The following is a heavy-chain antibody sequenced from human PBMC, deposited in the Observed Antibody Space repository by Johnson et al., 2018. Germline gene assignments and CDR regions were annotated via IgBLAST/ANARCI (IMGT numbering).Heavy chain of an antibody. V-gene: IGHV3-30*18. Sequence: QVQLVESGGGVVQPGKSLRLSCAASGFTFSSYGMHWVRQAPGKGLEWVAVISYDGSNKYYADSVKGRFTISRDNSKNTLYLQRNRLRAEDTAVYYCAQEDSSGYSDFQHWGEGTLVTVSS. CDR1: GFTFSSYG. CDR3: AQEDSSGYSDFQH. D-gene: IGHD3-22*01. J-gene: IGHJ1*01. CDR2: ISYDGSNK.